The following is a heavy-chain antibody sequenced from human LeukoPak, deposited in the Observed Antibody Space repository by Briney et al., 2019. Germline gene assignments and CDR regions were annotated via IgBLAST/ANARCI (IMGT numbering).Heavy chain of an antibody. CDR1: GFTFSTYS. V-gene: IGHV3-21*01. CDR2: INNSSSYI. J-gene: IGHJ3*02. D-gene: IGHD3-3*02. CDR3: AGVSI. Sequence: PGGSLRLSCAASGFTFSTYSMHWVRQAPGKGLEWVSSINNSSSYIYYADSVKGRFTISRDNAKNSLYLQMNSLRAEDTAVYYCAGVSIWGQGTMVTVSS.